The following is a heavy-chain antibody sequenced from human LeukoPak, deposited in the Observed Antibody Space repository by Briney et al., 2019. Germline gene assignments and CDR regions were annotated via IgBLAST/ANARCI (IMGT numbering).Heavy chain of an antibody. D-gene: IGHD6-13*01. V-gene: IGHV4-59*01. CDR1: GGSISSYY. J-gene: IGHJ4*02. CDR3: ARVYGSSWYYFDY. CDR2: IYYSGST. Sequence: SETLSLTCTVSGGSISSYYWSWIRQPPGKGLEWIGYIYYSGSTNYNPSLKSRVTISVDTSKNQFSLKLSSVTAADTAVYYCARVYGSSWYYFDYRGQGTLVTVSS.